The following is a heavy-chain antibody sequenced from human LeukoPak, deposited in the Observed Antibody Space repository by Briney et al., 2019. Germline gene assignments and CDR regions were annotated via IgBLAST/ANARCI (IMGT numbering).Heavy chain of an antibody. CDR1: GGSFSGYY. V-gene: IGHV4-34*01. Sequence: SETLSLTCAVYGGSFSGYYWSWIRQPPGEGLEWIGEINHSGSTNYNPSLKSRVTISVDTSKNQFSLKLSSVTAADTAVYYCASGTTVTSSGMDVWGQGTTVTVSS. J-gene: IGHJ6*02. D-gene: IGHD4-17*01. CDR3: ASGTTVTSSGMDV. CDR2: INHSGST.